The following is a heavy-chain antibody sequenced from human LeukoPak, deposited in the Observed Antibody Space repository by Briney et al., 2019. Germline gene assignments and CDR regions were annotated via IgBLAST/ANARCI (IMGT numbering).Heavy chain of an antibody. J-gene: IGHJ4*02. V-gene: IGHV3-15*01. CDR2: IRSKADGGTT. D-gene: IGHD3-10*01. CDR3: ATDVVARGVWDC. Sequence: GGSLRLSCAASGFSFRNAWMIWVRQAPGKGLEWIGRIRSKADGGTTAYVAPVKDRFTISRDDSKNTLYLQMNSLKTEDTAVYYCATDVVARGVWDCRGQGTLVTVSS. CDR1: GFSFRNAW.